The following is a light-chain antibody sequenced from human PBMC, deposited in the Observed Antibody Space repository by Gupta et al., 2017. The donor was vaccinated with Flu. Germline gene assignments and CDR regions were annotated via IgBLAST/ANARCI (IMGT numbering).Light chain of an antibody. V-gene: IGLV2-8*01. Sequence: TSSDVAANNSVSWHQRPRSKPPKVIYFEVSKRPAGVHERFSGSKSGNTASLPVSGRQAEEDADYYCSQYEGNNNRVFGGGTRLTVL. CDR2: EVS. CDR3: SQYEGNNNRV. CDR1: SSDVAANNS. J-gene: IGLJ3*02.